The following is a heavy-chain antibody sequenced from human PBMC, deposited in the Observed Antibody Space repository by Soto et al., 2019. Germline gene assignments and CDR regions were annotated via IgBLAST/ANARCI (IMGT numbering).Heavy chain of an antibody. V-gene: IGHV3-23*01. Sequence: EVQLLESGGDLVQPGGSLRLSCAGSGFALLSFAMNWVRQAPGKGLEWVAASSGTGANAYYTDSVRGRFTVSRDNSKSMVFLEMNSLRVEDTAVYYCANVGGWGQGTLVTVSS. CDR3: ANVGG. J-gene: IGHJ4*02. D-gene: IGHD2-15*01. CDR2: SSGTGANA. CDR1: GFALLSFA.